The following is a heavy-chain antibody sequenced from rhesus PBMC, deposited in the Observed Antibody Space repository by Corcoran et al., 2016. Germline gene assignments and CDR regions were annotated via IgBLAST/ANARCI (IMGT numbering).Heavy chain of an antibody. Sequence: QVQLQESGPGLVQPSETLSLPCAVSCVSISISYYYCSLIRQAPGKGLEWIGYISYSGSTSYNPSLKSRVTSSRDTSKNQFSLKLSSVTAADTAVYYCARDSTSTDYWGQGVLVTVSS. CDR2: ISYSGST. V-gene: IGHV4-122*02. D-gene: IGHD2-33*01. J-gene: IGHJ4*01. CDR3: ARDSTSTDY. CDR1: CVSISISYYY.